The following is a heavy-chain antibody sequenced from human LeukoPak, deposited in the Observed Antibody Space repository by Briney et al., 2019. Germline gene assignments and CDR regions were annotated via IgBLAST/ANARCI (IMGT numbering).Heavy chain of an antibody. V-gene: IGHV3-23*01. J-gene: IGHJ3*02. CDR1: GFTFSSYA. D-gene: IGHD3-22*01. CDR2: ISGSNSKT. CDR3: AKGDSSGYYDAFDI. Sequence: GGSLRLSCAASGFTFSSYAMSWVRQAPGKGLEWVSDISGSNSKTDYADSVKGRFTISRDNSKNTLYLQMNSLRAEDTAVYYCAKGDSSGYYDAFDIWGQGTMVTVSS.